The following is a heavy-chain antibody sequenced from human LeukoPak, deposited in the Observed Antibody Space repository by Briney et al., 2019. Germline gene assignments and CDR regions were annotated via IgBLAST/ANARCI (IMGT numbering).Heavy chain of an antibody. V-gene: IGHV1-2*02. CDR3: ARASALTMIVVVITVGAFDI. CDR2: INPNSGGT. Sequence: ASVKVSCKASGYTFTGYYMHWVRQAPGQGLEWMGWINPNSGGTNYAQKFQGRVTMTRDTSISTAYMELSRLRSDDTAVYYCARASALTMIVVVITVGAFDIWGQGTMVTVSS. CDR1: GYTFTGYY. D-gene: IGHD3-22*01. J-gene: IGHJ3*02.